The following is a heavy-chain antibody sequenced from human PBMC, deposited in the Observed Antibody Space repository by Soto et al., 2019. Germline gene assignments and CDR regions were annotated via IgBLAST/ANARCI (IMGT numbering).Heavy chain of an antibody. D-gene: IGHD6-13*01. V-gene: IGHV3-30*18. CDR1: GFTFNNYG. Sequence: QVQLVESGGGVVQPGTSLRLSCAASGFTFNNYGMHWVRQAPGTGLEWVAVISNDGSDKYYADSVKGRLTISRDNSKNTLYLQMDSLRAEDTAVYYCAKDQGIAASHGIDWGQGTMVTVSS. CDR3: AKDQGIAASHGID. CDR2: ISNDGSDK. J-gene: IGHJ3*01.